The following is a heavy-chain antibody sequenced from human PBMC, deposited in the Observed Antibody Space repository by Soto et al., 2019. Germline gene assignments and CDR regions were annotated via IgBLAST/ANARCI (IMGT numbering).Heavy chain of an antibody. CDR2: IYYSGST. J-gene: IGHJ5*02. V-gene: IGHV4-30-4*01. CDR1: GGSISSGDYY. Sequence: PSETLSLTCTVSGGSISSGDYYWSWIRQPPGKGLEWIGYIYYSGSTYYNPSLKSRVTISVDTSKNQFSLKLSSVTAADTAVYYCAVLGYCSGDSCYFGWFDPWGQGTLVTAPQ. CDR3: AVLGYCSGDSCYFGWFDP. D-gene: IGHD2-15*01.